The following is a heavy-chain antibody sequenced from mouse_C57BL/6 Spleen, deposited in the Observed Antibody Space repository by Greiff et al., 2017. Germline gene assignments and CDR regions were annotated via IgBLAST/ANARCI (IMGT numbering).Heavy chain of an antibody. V-gene: IGHV1-80*01. CDR2: IYPGDGDT. CDR1: GYAFSSYW. CDR3: ARRGNYGLYYFDY. D-gene: IGHD2-1*01. Sequence: VKVVESGAELVKPGASVKISCKASGYAFSSYWMNWVKQRPGKGLEWIGQIYPGDGDTNYNGKFKGKATLTADKSSSTAYMQLSSLTSEDSAVYFCARRGNYGLYYFDYWGQGTTLTVSS. J-gene: IGHJ2*01.